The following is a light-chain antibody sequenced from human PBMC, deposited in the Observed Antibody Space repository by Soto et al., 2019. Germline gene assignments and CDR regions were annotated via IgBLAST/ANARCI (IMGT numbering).Light chain of an antibody. CDR1: RSNIGSYT. Sequence: QSVLTQPPSASGTPGQRVTISCSGSRSNIGSYTVNWYQQLPGTAPKLLIYNNNQRPSGVPDRFSGSKSGTSASLAISGLQSGDEADYYCAAWDDSLNGVVFGGGTKLTVL. CDR2: NNN. J-gene: IGLJ2*01. CDR3: AAWDDSLNGVV. V-gene: IGLV1-44*01.